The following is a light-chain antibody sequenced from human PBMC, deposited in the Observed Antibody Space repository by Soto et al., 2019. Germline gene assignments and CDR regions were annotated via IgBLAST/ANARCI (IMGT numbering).Light chain of an antibody. J-gene: IGKJ5*01. CDR1: QGSSNY. V-gene: IGKV1-27*01. Sequence: DIEMTQSPSSLSASVGDRVTITCRASQGSSNYLAWYQQKPWKVPTLLIYAASTLQSGVPSRFSGSGSGTDFPLTINSLQPEDVATSYSQKYTSALLTFGQGTRLDIK. CDR2: AAS. CDR3: QKYTSALLT.